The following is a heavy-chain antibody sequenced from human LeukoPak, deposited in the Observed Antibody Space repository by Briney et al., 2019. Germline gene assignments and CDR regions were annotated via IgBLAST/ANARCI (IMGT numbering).Heavy chain of an antibody. CDR3: ARKTRTWSNWFDP. CDR2: IYYSGSV. V-gene: IGHV4-30-4*01. D-gene: IGHD1-14*01. Sequence: SQTLSLTCTVSGGSISSGNYYWSWIRQSPGKGLEWIGYIYYSGSVFYNPSLESRIIISLDTSKNQFSLKVTSLTAADSAVYYCARKTRTWSNWFDPWGQGTLVTVSS. CDR1: GGSISSGNYY. J-gene: IGHJ5*02.